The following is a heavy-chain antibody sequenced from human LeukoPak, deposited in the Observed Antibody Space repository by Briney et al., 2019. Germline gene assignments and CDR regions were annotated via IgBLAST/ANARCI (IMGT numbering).Heavy chain of an antibody. CDR3: AKGAWLDY. Sequence: GGSLRLSCAPSGFTFNTYDMTWVRQAPGKGLEWVSVILRSGGSTYYADSVKGRFTISRDNSKNTLYLQMNSLRAEDTAVYYCAKGAWLDYWGQGTLVTVSS. J-gene: IGHJ4*02. V-gene: IGHV3-23*01. D-gene: IGHD5-24*01. CDR2: ILRSGGST. CDR1: GFTFNTYD.